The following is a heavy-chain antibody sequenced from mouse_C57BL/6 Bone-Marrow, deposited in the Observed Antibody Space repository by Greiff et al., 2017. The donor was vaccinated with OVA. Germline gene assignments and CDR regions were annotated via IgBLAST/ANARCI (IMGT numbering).Heavy chain of an antibody. CDR2: IDPSDSYT. CDR1: GYTFTSYW. V-gene: IGHV1-69*01. J-gene: IGHJ3*01. D-gene: IGHD1-1*01. Sequence: VQLQQPGAELVMPGASVKLSCKASGYTFTSYWMHWVKQRPGQGLEWIGEIDPSDSYTNYNQKFKGKSTLTVDKSSSTAYMQLSSLTSEDSAVYDCAREDYYYGSSYWFAYWGQGTLVTVSA. CDR3: AREDYYYGSSYWFAY.